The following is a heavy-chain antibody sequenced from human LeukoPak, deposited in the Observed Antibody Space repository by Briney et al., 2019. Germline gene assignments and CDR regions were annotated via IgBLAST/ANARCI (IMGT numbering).Heavy chain of an antibody. J-gene: IGHJ4*02. CDR2: IYYSGST. V-gene: IGHV4-59*01. D-gene: IGHD3-9*01. Sequence: PSETLSHTCTVSGGSISSYYWSWIRQPPGKGLEWIGYIYYSGSTNYNPSLKSRVTISVDTSKNQFSLKLSSVTAADTAVYYCARGGYDILTGYDTTLDYWGQGTLVTVSS. CDR1: GGSISSYY. CDR3: ARGGYDILTGYDTTLDY.